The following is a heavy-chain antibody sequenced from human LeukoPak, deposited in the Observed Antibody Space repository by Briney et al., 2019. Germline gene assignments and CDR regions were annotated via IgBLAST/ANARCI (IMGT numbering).Heavy chain of an antibody. D-gene: IGHD2-2*01. CDR2: INHSGST. CDR1: GGSFSGYY. CDR3: ARVGLGYCSSTSCQNFDY. V-gene: IGHV4-34*01. Sequence: SETLSLTCAVYGGSFSGYYWSWIRQPPGKGLEWLGEINHSGSTNYNPSLKSRVTISVDTSKNQFSLKLSSVTAADTAVYYCARVGLGYCSSTSCQNFDYWGQGTLVTVSS. J-gene: IGHJ4*02.